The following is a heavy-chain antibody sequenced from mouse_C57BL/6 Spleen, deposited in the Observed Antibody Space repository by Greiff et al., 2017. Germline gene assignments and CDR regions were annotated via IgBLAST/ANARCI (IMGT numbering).Heavy chain of an antibody. CDR2: IDPSDSYT. J-gene: IGHJ1*03. V-gene: IGHV1-69*01. CDR3: ARGQHYYGSSYGYFDV. D-gene: IGHD1-1*01. Sequence: QVQLKQPGAELVMPGASVKLSCKASGYTFTSYWMHWVKPRPGQGLEWIGEIDPSDSYTNYNQKFKGKSTLTVDKSSSTAYMQLSSLTSEDSAVYYCARGQHYYGSSYGYFDVWGTGTTVTVSS. CDR1: GYTFTSYW.